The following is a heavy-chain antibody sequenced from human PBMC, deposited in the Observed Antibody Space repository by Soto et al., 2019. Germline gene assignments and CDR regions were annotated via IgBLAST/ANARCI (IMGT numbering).Heavy chain of an antibody. D-gene: IGHD3-22*01. J-gene: IGHJ4*02. CDR2: IKPNSGGT. CDR1: GYTFTGYY. Sequence: GASVKVSFKASGYTFTGYYMHWVRQAPGQGLEWMGCIKPNSGGTNYAQKFQGRVTMTRDTSISTAYMELSRLRSDDTAVYYCERAHSSGYCLGGLDYWGQGTLVTVSS. V-gene: IGHV1-2*02. CDR3: ERAHSSGYCLGGLDY.